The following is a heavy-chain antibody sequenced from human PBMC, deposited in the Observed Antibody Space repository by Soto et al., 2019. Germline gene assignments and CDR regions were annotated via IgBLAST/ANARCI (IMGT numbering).Heavy chain of an antibody. J-gene: IGHJ5*02. CDR3: ARLPIGPKNGWFDP. V-gene: IGHV5-51*01. CDR2: SYHGDSDN. CDR1: GYNFANYW. Sequence: GESLKISCKDSGYNFANYWNAWVRQMPGKGLEWMGISYHGDSDNRYSPSCQGQVTISADKSIRTAYLQWTSRKASDTAMYYCARLPIGPKNGWFDPWGQGTLVTVSS. D-gene: IGHD2-8*01.